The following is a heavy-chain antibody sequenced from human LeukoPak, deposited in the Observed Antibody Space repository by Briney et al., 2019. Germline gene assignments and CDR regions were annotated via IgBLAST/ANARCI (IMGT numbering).Heavy chain of an antibody. J-gene: IGHJ4*02. CDR1: GFTFSSYE. CDR2: ISSIGTTI. CDR3: AVGGGY. Sequence: GGSLRLSCAASGFTFSSYEMNWVRQAPGKGLEWVSHISSIGTTIYYADSVKGRFTISKDNAKNSLFLQMNSLRAEDTAVYYCAVGGGYWGQGTLVTVSS. V-gene: IGHV3-48*03. D-gene: IGHD3-16*01.